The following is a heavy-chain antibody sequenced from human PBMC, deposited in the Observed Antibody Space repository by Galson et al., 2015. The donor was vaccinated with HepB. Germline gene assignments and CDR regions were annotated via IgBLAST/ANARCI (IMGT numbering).Heavy chain of an antibody. Sequence: SLRLSCAASGFSVSGDYMIWVRQAPGKGLEWVSIIYVGGDTYYADSVRGRFAISRDNSKNTVYLQMNNLRAEDTAVYYCARDESHDTFDVWGQGTMVTVSS. CDR2: IYVGGDT. V-gene: IGHV3-53*01. J-gene: IGHJ3*01. CDR1: GFSVSGDY. CDR3: ARDESHDTFDV.